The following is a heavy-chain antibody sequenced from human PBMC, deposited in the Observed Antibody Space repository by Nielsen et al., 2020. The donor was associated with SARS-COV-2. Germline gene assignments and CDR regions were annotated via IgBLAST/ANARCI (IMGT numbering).Heavy chain of an antibody. CDR2: ISDSTV. V-gene: IGHV3-11*04. Sequence: GGSLRLSCAASGFTFSDYYMSWIRQAPGKGLEWVSYISDSTVYYGESLKGRFTISRDNAKTSLYLQMNSLRAEDTAVYYCAREVFWDGMDVWGQGTTVTVSS. J-gene: IGHJ6*02. CDR1: GFTFSDYY. D-gene: IGHD3-3*01. CDR3: AREVFWDGMDV.